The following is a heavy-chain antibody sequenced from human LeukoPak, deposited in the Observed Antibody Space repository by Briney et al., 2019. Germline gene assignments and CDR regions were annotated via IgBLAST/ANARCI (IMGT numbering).Heavy chain of an antibody. CDR1: GYSISGGYY. D-gene: IGHD2-2*01. Sequence: SETLSLTCVVSGYSISGGYYWGWIRQPPGKGLEWIGSIHHSGSTYYNPSLKSRVTISVDTSKTQFSLKLSSVTAADTAVYYCAGEVGVGYCSSTSCSTGYFDYWGQGTLVTVSS. J-gene: IGHJ4*02. V-gene: IGHV4-38-2*02. CDR3: AGEVGVGYCSSTSCSTGYFDY. CDR2: IHHSGST.